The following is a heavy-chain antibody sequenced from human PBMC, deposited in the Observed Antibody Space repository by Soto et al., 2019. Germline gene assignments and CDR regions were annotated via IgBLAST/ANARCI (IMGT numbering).Heavy chain of an antibody. D-gene: IGHD5-18*01. Sequence: GGPLVLSCGAAWVTSSDYGGHCVSKDPGKGLEWVAVISYDGSNKYYADSVKGRFTISRDNSKNTLYLQMNSLRAEDTAVYYCAKVAGSRYSYDYLDYRGQGTLGTLPS. CDR1: WVTSSDYG. J-gene: IGHJ4*02. V-gene: IGHV3-30*18. CDR2: ISYDGSNK. CDR3: AKVAGSRYSYDYLDY.